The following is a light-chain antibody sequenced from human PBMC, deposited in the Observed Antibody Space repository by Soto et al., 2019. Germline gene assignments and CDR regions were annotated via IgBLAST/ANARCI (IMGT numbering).Light chain of an antibody. CDR1: QDIGTY. V-gene: IGKV1-8*01. CDR3: QQYNALWYT. J-gene: IGKJ2*01. Sequence: AIRMTQSPSSFSASTGDRVSITCRATQDIGTYLAWYQQIPGKAPKLLIYDASTLQTGVPSRFSGSGSGTEFTLTISSLQPDDVATYYCQQYNALWYTFGQGTKGDIK. CDR2: DAS.